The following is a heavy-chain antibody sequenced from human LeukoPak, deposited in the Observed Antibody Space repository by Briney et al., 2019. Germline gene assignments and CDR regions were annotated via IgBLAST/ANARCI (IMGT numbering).Heavy chain of an antibody. CDR2: ISAYNDST. CDR1: GYTFTNYG. Sequence: GASVKLSCKASGYTFTNYGISWVRQAAGHGREWMGCISAYNDSTNYAQKVQGRVTMTTDTSTSTAHMELRSLRSDDTAVYYCARGGEEGDYYGLVYWGQGTLVTVSS. CDR3: ARGGEEGDYYGLVY. V-gene: IGHV1-18*04. D-gene: IGHD3-10*01. J-gene: IGHJ4*02.